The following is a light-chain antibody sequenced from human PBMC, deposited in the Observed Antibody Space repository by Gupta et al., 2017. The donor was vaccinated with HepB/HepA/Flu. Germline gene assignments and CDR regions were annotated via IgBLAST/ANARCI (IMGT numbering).Light chain of an antibody. CDR1: NSNIGKSY. V-gene: IGLV1-51*01. CDR3: GTWDYSLTAGPVV. Sequence: QSVFTQPPSVAAAPGQKVTIPLPWSNSNIGKSYVSWYQQLPGTAPKLLIYRNTERPSGIPDRFSGSKSGTSATLGITGLQTGDEAVYYCGTWDYSLTAGPVVFGGGTTLTVL. J-gene: IGLJ2*01. CDR2: RNT.